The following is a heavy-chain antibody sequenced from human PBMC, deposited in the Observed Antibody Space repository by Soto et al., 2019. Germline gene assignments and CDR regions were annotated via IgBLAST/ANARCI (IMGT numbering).Heavy chain of an antibody. J-gene: IGHJ5*02. CDR3: AKDLDYGGNSALFGP. V-gene: IGHV5-10-1*01. CDR1: GYSFTSYW. Sequence: PGESLKISCKGSGYSFTSYWISWVRQMPGKGLEWMGRIYPSDSYTKYSPSFQGHVTISADKSISTAYLQWSSLKASDTAMYYCAKDLDYGGNSALFGPWGQGTLVTVSS. CDR2: IYPSDSYT. D-gene: IGHD4-17*01.